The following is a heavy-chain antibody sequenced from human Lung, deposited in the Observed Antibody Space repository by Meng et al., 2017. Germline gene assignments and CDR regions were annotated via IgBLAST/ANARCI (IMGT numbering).Heavy chain of an antibody. CDR2: ISYSGST. CDR3: ARGDTSKEFDY. J-gene: IGHJ4*02. Sequence: QVRLQEQGPGLLKPSQTLSLTCTVTGDSMSSSAYYWSWIRQLPGKGLEWIGYISYSGSTYYSPSLKSRVSISVDTSKKYFSLRLTSVTAADTAVYYCARGDTSKEFDYWGQGTLVTVSS. V-gene: IGHV4-30-4*01. CDR1: GDSMSSSAYY. D-gene: IGHD5-18*01.